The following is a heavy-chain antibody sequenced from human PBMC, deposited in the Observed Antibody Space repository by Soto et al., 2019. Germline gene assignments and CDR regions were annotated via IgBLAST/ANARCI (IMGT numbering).Heavy chain of an antibody. V-gene: IGHV4-38-2*01. J-gene: IGHJ4*02. CDR1: GYSISSGFY. CDR2: IFHRGTT. Sequence: SETLSLTCAVHGYSISSGFYWGFLRQPPGKGPQWIGNIFHRGTTYYNPSLMSRAAISVDTAKNEFSLRLSAVTAADTAVYYCARVDSPYYYNSSGYFTYWGQGALVTVSS. CDR3: ARVDSPYYYNSSGYFTY. D-gene: IGHD3-22*01.